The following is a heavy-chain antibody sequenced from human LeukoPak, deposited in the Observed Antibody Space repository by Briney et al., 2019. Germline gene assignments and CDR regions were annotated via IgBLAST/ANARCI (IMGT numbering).Heavy chain of an antibody. CDR1: GGSFSGYY. Sequence: SETLSLTCAVYGGSFSGYYWSWIRQPPGKGLEWIGEINHSGSTNYNPSLKSRVTISVDTSKNQFSLKLSSVTAADTAVYYCARMPVYCSSTSCYGYAFDIWGQGTMVTVSS. J-gene: IGHJ3*02. CDR2: INHSGST. V-gene: IGHV4-34*01. D-gene: IGHD2-2*01. CDR3: ARMPVYCSSTSCYGYAFDI.